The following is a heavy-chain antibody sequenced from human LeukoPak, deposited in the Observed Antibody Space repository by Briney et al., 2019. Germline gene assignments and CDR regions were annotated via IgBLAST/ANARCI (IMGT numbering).Heavy chain of an antibody. CDR3: ARPPYDFWSAFSPLGAFDV. V-gene: IGHV1-2*02. J-gene: IGHJ3*01. CDR1: GYTFTGYY. Sequence: ASVKVSCKASGYTFTGYYMHWVRQVPGQGLEWMGWINPNSGGTDYAQKFQGRVTMTRDSSISTAYMELSRLRSDDTAVYYCARPPYDFWSAFSPLGAFDVWGQGTMVTVSS. D-gene: IGHD3-3*01. CDR2: INPNSGGT.